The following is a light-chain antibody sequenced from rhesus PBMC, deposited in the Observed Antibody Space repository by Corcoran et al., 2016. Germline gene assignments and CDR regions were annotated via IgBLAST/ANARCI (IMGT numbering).Light chain of an antibody. Sequence: DIQMTQSPSSLSASVGDKVTITCRASQGISSWLAWYQQKQGKAPKLLIYKASSLQSGGPSRFSGSGSGTDFTRTISSLQPEDFATYYCLQYSSSPYSFGQGTKVEIK. V-gene: IGKV1-22*01. J-gene: IGKJ2*01. CDR2: KAS. CDR3: LQYSSSPYS. CDR1: QGISSW.